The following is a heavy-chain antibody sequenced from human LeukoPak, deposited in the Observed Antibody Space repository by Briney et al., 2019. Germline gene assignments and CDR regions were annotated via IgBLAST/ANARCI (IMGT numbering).Heavy chain of an antibody. CDR2: ISSSSSYI. D-gene: IGHD3-3*01. J-gene: IGHJ4*02. CDR3: ARVPFHDFWSGYYGLVDPTYFDY. Sequence: GGSLRLSCAASGFTFSSYSMNWVRQAPGKELEWVSSISSSSSYIYYADSVKGRFTISRDNAKNSLYLQMNSLRAEDTAVYYCARVPFHDFWSGYYGLVDPTYFDYWGQGTLVTVSS. CDR1: GFTFSSYS. V-gene: IGHV3-21*01.